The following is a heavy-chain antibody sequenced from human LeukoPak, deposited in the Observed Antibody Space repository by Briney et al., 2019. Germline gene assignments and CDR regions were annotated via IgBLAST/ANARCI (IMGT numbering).Heavy chain of an antibody. Sequence: PVKVSCKASGGTFSSYAISWVRQAPGQGLEWMGGIIPIFGTANYAQKFQGRVTITTDESTSTAYMELSSLRSEDTAVYYCAREVVVWADRGFDPWGQGTLVTVSS. CDR2: IIPIFGTA. CDR3: AREVVVWADRGFDP. V-gene: IGHV1-69*05. J-gene: IGHJ5*02. D-gene: IGHD2-15*01. CDR1: GGTFSSYA.